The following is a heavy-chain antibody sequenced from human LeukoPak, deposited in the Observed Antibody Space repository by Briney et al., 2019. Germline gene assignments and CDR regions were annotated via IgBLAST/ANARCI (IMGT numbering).Heavy chain of an antibody. CDR2: IYHSGST. CDR1: GGSISSSNW. V-gene: IGHV4-4*02. CDR3: ARGPLGYCSGGSCYRNWFDP. J-gene: IGHJ5*02. Sequence: SETLSLTCAVSGGSISSSNWWSWVRQPPGKGLEWIGEIYHSGSTNYNPSLKSRVTISVDTSKNQFSLKLSSVTAADTAVYYCARGPLGYCSGGSCYRNWFDPWGQGTLVTVSS. D-gene: IGHD2-15*01.